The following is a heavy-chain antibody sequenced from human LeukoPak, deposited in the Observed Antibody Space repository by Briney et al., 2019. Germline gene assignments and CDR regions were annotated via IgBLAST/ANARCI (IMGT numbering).Heavy chain of an antibody. CDR1: GYTFTCYY. D-gene: IGHD1-26*01. CDR2: INPNSGGT. V-gene: IGHV1-2*02. Sequence: ASVKVSCKASGYTFTCYYMHWVRQAPGQGLEWMGWINPNSGGTNYAQKFQGRVTMTRDTSISTAYMELSRLRSDDTAVYYCARARAIVGATTGYWGQGTLVTVSS. J-gene: IGHJ4*02. CDR3: ARARAIVGATTGY.